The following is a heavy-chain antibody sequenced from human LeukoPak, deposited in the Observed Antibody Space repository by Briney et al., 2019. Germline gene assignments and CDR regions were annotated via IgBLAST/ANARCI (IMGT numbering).Heavy chain of an antibody. CDR1: GYSFTTYR. J-gene: IGHJ4*02. D-gene: IGHD1-1*01. Sequence: GESLKISCKGSGYSFTTYRIAWVRQMPGKGLEWMGIIYPGDSDTRYSPSFQGQITISADKSINTAYLQWNSLRASDTAMYYCARRPTTEETFDYWGQGTPVTVSS. V-gene: IGHV5-51*01. CDR2: IYPGDSDT. CDR3: ARRPTTEETFDY.